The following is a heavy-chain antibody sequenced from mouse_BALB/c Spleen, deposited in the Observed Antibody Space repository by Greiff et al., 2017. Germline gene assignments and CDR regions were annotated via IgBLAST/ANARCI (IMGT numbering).Heavy chain of an antibody. CDR2: INSNGGST. J-gene: IGHJ4*01. Sequence: EVKLVESGGGLVKLGGSLKLSCAASGFTFSSYYMSWVRQTPEKRLELVAAINSNGGSTYYPDTVMGRFTISRDNAKNTLYLQMSSLKSEDTALYYCARQDDYDENAMDYWGQGTSVTVSS. CDR3: ARQDDYDENAMDY. V-gene: IGHV5-6-2*01. CDR1: GFTFSSYY. D-gene: IGHD2-4*01.